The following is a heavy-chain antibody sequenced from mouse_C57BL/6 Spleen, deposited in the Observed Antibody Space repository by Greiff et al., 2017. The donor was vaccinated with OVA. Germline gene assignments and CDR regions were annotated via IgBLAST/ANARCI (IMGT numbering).Heavy chain of an antibody. V-gene: IGHV5-9-1*02. Sequence: EVHLVESGEGLVKPGGSLKLSCAASGFTFSSYAMSWVRQTPEKRLEWVAYISSGGDYIYYADTVKGRSTISRDNARNTLYLQMSSLKSEDTAMYYCTREDYDGAWFAYWGQVTLVTVSA. J-gene: IGHJ3*01. CDR1: GFTFSSYA. CDR2: ISSGGDYI. CDR3: TREDYDGAWFAY. D-gene: IGHD2-4*01.